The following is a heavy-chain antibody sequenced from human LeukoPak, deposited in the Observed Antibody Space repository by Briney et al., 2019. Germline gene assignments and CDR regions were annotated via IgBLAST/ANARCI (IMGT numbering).Heavy chain of an antibody. Sequence: GGSLRLSCAASGFTFSSYAMSWVRQAPGKGLEWVSAISGSGGSTYYADSVKGRFTISRDNSKNTLYLQMNNLRAEDTAVYYCARDSTIWYYFDYWGQGTLVTVSS. CDR2: ISGSGGST. CDR1: GFTFSSYA. V-gene: IGHV3-23*01. J-gene: IGHJ4*02. CDR3: ARDSTIWYYFDY. D-gene: IGHD6-13*01.